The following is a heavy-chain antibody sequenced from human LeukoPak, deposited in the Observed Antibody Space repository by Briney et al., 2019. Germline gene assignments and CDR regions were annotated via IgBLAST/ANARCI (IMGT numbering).Heavy chain of an antibody. J-gene: IGHJ4*02. CDR2: ISGSGGST. V-gene: IGHV3-23*01. Sequence: GGSLRLSCAASGFTFSSYAMSWVRQAPGKGLEWVSAISGSGGSTYYADSVKGRFTISRDNSKNTLYLPMNSLRAEDKAVYYCAKGTQWLLLNPYYFGYWGQGTLVTVSS. CDR3: AKGTQWLLLNPYYFGY. CDR1: GFTFSSYA. D-gene: IGHD3-22*01.